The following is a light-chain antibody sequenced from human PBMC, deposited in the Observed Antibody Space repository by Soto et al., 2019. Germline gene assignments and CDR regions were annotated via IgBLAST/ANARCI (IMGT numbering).Light chain of an antibody. Sequence: ETVLTQSPGTLSLSPGERATLSCRASQSLSNNYLAWYQQQPAQAPRLPIHDASSTATGIPDRLSGSGSGTDFTLRMSRLEPEDYAVYYCQQYGSSPLTFGGGTKVDIK. CDR1: QSLSNNY. J-gene: IGKJ4*01. V-gene: IGKV3-20*01. CDR2: DAS. CDR3: QQYGSSPLT.